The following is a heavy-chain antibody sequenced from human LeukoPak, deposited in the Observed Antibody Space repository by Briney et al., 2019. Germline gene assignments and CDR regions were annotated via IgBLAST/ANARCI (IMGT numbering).Heavy chain of an antibody. D-gene: IGHD3-22*01. CDR3: ASLYYYDSAGSFFDY. J-gene: IGHJ4*02. CDR1: GDSISSYY. V-gene: IGHV4-59*01. CDR2: IYYSGST. Sequence: SETLSHTCTVSGDSISSYYWSWIRRPPGKGLEWIGYIYYSGSTNYNPSLKSRVTISVDTSKNQFSLKLSSVTAADTAVYYCASLYYYDSAGSFFDYWGQGTLVTVSS.